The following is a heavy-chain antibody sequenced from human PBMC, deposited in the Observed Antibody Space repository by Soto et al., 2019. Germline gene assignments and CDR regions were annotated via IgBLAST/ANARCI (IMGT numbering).Heavy chain of an antibody. CDR2: IKSDGSST. V-gene: IGHV3-74*01. J-gene: IGHJ4*02. CDR3: AVAVAGPTAIGY. Sequence: PGGSLRLSCATSGFTFSSYWMHWVRQAPGKGLVWVSRIKSDGSSTSYADSVKGRFTISRDNAKNTLYLQMNSLRAEDTAVYYCAVAVAGPTAIGYWGQGTLVTVS. CDR1: GFTFSSYW. D-gene: IGHD6-19*01.